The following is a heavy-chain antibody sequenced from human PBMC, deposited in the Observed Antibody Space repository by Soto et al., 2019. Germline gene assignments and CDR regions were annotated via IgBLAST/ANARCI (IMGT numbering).Heavy chain of an antibody. CDR1: GYTLTELS. D-gene: IGHD3-22*01. CDR3: ATTPDSSGYYYEWSWFDP. J-gene: IGHJ5*02. V-gene: IGHV1-24*01. CDR2: FDPEDGET. Sequence: ASVKVSCKVSGYTLTELSMHWVRQAPGKGLEWMGGFDPEDGETIYAQKFQGRVTMTEDTSTDTAYMELSSLRSEDTAVYYCATTPDSSGYYYEWSWFDPWGQGTLVTVSS.